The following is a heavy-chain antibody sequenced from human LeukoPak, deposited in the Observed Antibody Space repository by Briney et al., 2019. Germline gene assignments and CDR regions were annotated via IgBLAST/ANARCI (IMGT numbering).Heavy chain of an antibody. CDR2: IIPIFGIA. CDR1: GGTFSSYA. Sequence: ASVTVSCTASGGTFSSYAISWVRQAPGQGLEWMGRIIPIFGIANYAQKFQGRVTITADKSTSTAYMELSSLRSEDTAVYYCARDKSGGGYYYEDVVYFDYWGQGTLVTVSS. V-gene: IGHV1-69*04. CDR3: ARDKSGGGYYYEDVVYFDY. D-gene: IGHD3-22*01. J-gene: IGHJ4*02.